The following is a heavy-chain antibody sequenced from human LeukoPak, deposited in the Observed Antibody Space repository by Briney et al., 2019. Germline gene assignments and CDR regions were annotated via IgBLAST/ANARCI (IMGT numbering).Heavy chain of an antibody. J-gene: IGHJ4*02. CDR1: GDSISSCY. V-gene: IGHV4-4*07. CDR3: ARGSQAVAGTFDY. D-gene: IGHD6-19*01. CDR2: IYTSGTT. Sequence: SETLSLTCTVSGDSISSCYWSWIRHPAGKGLGYLGRIYTSGTTDSNPSLNSRVNLPIATSKTQVSLEVTSVTAADTAVYYCARGSQAVAGTFDYWGQGTLVTVSS.